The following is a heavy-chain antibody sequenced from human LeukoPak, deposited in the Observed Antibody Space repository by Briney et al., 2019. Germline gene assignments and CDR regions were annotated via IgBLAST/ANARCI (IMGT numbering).Heavy chain of an antibody. CDR1: GGSISSYY. V-gene: IGHV4-59*01. CDR3: ARATVVTPFFDY. J-gene: IGHJ4*02. CDR2: IYYTGST. Sequence: SETLSLTCTVSGGSISSYYWSWIRQPPGKGLEWIGYIYYTGSTNYNPSLKSRVTISVDTSKNQVSLKLGSVTAADTAVYYCARATVVTPFFDYWGQGTLVTVSS. D-gene: IGHD4-23*01.